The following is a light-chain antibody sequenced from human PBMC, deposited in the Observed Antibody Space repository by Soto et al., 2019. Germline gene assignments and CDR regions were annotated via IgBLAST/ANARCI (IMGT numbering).Light chain of an antibody. CDR1: QSVSSTY. CDR3: QQYGFSFRA. Sequence: EILLTQSPGTRSLSPGERASLSCRASQSVSSTYLSWYQLKPGQAPRLLIYGASSRATGIPDRFSGSGSGTDFTLTISRLEPEDFAVYYCQQYGFSFRAFGQGTKVEL. CDR2: GAS. J-gene: IGKJ1*01. V-gene: IGKV3-20*01.